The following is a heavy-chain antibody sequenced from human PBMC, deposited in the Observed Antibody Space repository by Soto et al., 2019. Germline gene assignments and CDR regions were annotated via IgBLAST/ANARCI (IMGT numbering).Heavy chain of an antibody. Sequence: QVQLQESGPGLVKPSDTLSLTCAVSGYSISSCIWWGWVRQHPGKGLEWIGYIYYSGTTYYNPYLKSRVTMSVDTSKNQFSLKLTSVTAVDTAVYYCARREIQGPIDYWGEGTLVTVSS. CDR1: GYSISSCIW. D-gene: IGHD1-26*01. V-gene: IGHV4-28*01. CDR3: ARREIQGPIDY. CDR2: IYYSGTT. J-gene: IGHJ4*02.